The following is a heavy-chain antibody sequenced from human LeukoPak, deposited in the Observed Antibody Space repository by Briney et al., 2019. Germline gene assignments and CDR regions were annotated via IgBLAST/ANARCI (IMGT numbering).Heavy chain of an antibody. CDR1: GYSFTGYG. D-gene: IGHD3-16*01. V-gene: IGHV1-18*01. CDR3: ARDFYRGKGTLSGNWFAF. Sequence: ASVKVSCKASGYSFTGYGISWVRQAPGQGLEWMGWISTYNGNTVYAQKYQGRLTMTRDTSTSTVYMDLRSLRSDDTAVYFCARDFYRGKGTLSGNWFAFWGQGTRVTVSS. J-gene: IGHJ5*01. CDR2: ISTYNGNT.